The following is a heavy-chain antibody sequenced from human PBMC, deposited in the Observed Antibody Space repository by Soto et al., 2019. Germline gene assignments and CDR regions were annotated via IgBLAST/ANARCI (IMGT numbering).Heavy chain of an antibody. CDR1: GGSISSYY. D-gene: IGHD4-17*01. CDR3: ARLDYGDAFDI. J-gene: IGHJ3*02. CDR2: IYYTGST. V-gene: IGHV4-59*12. Sequence: PSETLSPTCTVTGGSISSYYWNWIRQPPGKGLEWIGYIYYTGSTSYNPSFKSRLTISADTSKNQFSLKLSSVTAADTAVYYCARLDYGDAFDIWGQGTMVTVSS.